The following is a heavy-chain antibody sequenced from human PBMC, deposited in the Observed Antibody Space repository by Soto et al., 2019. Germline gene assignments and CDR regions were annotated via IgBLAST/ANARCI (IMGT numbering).Heavy chain of an antibody. CDR2: ISWNSGSI. Sequence: EVQLVESGGGLVQPGRSLRLSCAASGFTFDDYAMHWVRQAPGKGLEWVSGISWNSGSIGYADSVKGQFTISRDNAKNSLYLQMNSLRAEDTALYYCAKVVAVASGAFDIWGQGTMVTVSS. V-gene: IGHV3-9*01. D-gene: IGHD6-19*01. CDR1: GFTFDDYA. J-gene: IGHJ3*02. CDR3: AKVVAVASGAFDI.